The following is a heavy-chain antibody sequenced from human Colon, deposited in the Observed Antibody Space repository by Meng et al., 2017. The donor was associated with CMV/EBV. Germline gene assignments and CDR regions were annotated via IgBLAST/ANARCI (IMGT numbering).Heavy chain of an antibody. Sequence: QVRRRYAGGERRERGASVKGSCKASAYTFTGYLIHWVRQAPGQGLEWMGWINPYSGDTIYAQKFEVGVTMTRDASITTAYLELSSLKSDDTAVYYCGTFGGDFDYWGQGTLVTVSS. D-gene: IGHD3-3*01. CDR1: AYTFTGYL. CDR3: GTFGGDFDY. CDR2: INPYSGDT. V-gene: IGHV1-2*02. J-gene: IGHJ4*02.